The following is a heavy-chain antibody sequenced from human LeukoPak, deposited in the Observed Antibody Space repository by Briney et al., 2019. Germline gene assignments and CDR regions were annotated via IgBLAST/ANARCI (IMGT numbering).Heavy chain of an antibody. V-gene: IGHV3-23*01. D-gene: IGHD6-19*01. CDR1: GFTFSSYA. J-gene: IGHJ6*02. CDR2: ISGSGGST. Sequence: GGSLRLSCAASGFTFSSYAMSWVRQAPGKGLEWVSAISGSGGSTYYADSVKGRFTISRDNSKNTLYLQMNSLRAEDTAVYYCAKSLTDSSGLYYYGMDVWGQGTTVTVSS. CDR3: AKSLTDSSGLYYYGMDV.